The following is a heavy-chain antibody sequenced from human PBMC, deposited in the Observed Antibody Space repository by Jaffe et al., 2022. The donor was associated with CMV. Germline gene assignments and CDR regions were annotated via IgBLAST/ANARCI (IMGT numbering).Heavy chain of an antibody. J-gene: IGHJ5*01. V-gene: IGHV4-39*01. Sequence: QLHLQESGPGLVKPSETLSLICTVSGGSITSNTSFWGWIRQPPGKGLEWIGTVNYGGATYYNRSLGSRVTISIDTSKIQFSLKLTSVTAADTAIYYCARRMTGPGGWFDSWGRGILVTVSS. CDR3: ARRMTGPGGWFDS. D-gene: IGHD1-26*01. CDR2: VNYGGAT. CDR1: GGSITSNTSF.